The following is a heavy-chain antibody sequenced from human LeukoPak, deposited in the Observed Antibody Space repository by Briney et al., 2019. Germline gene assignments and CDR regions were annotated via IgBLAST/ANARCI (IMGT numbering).Heavy chain of an antibody. CDR3: ASEYSSSTWAFDI. CDR1: GGSISSGSYF. D-gene: IGHD6-6*01. CDR2: IYTSGST. V-gene: IGHV4-61*09. J-gene: IGHJ3*02. Sequence: SQTLSLTCTVSGGSISSGSYFWSWIRQPAGKGLEWIGHIYTSGSTNYNPSLKSRATISVDTSKSQFSLKLSSVTAADTAVYYCASEYSSSTWAFDIWGRGTMVTVSS.